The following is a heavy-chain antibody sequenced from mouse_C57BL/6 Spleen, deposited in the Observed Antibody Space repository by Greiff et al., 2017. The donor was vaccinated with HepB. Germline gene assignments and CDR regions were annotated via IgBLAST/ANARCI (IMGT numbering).Heavy chain of an antibody. CDR2: INPNNGGT. CDR1: GYTFTDYY. V-gene: IGHV1-26*01. J-gene: IGHJ4*01. Sequence: VQLQQSGPELVKPGASVKISCKASGYTFTDYYMNWVKQSHGKSLEWIGDINPNNGGTSYNQKFKGKATLTVDKSSSTAYMELRSLTYEDSAVYYCARGDYGNFMDYWGQGTSVTVSS. D-gene: IGHD2-1*01. CDR3: ARGDYGNFMDY.